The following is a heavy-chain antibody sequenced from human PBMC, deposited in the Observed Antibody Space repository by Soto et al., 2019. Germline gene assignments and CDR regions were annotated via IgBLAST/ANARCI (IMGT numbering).Heavy chain of an antibody. V-gene: IGHV3-23*01. Sequence: GGSLRLSCAASGFTFSSYAMSWVRQAPGKGLEWVSAISGSSGSTYYADSVKGRFTISRDNSKNTLYLQMNSLRAEDTAVYYCAKDEWEQKDGYWGQGNLVTVSS. J-gene: IGHJ4*02. CDR2: ISGSSGST. CDR3: AKDEWEQKDGY. D-gene: IGHD1-26*01. CDR1: GFTFSSYA.